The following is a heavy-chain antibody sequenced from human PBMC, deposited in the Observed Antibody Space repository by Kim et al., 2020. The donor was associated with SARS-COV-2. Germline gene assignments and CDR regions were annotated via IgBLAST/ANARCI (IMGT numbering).Heavy chain of an antibody. D-gene: IGHD3-22*01. Sequence: APGKGLEWVSLISWDGGSTYYADSVKGRFTISRDNSKNSLYLQMNSLRTEDTALYYCAKDIAVFDYYDSSGYDYWGQGTLVTVSS. CDR3: AKDIAVFDYYDSSGYDY. V-gene: IGHV3-43*01. CDR2: ISWDGGST. J-gene: IGHJ4*02.